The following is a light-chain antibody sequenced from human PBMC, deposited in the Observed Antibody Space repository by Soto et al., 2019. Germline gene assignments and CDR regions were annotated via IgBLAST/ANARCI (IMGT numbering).Light chain of an antibody. CDR3: QQYYSYPPFT. Sequence: AIRMTQSPSSLSASTGDRVTITCRASQGISSYLAWYQQKPGKAPTLLIYAASTLQSGVPSRFSGSGSGTDFTLTISCLQSEDFATYYCQQYYSYPPFTFGPGTKVDIK. CDR1: QGISSY. J-gene: IGKJ3*01. V-gene: IGKV1-8*01. CDR2: AAS.